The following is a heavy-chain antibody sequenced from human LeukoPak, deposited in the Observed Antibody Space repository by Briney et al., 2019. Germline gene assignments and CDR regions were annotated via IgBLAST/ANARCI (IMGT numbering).Heavy chain of an antibody. J-gene: IGHJ4*02. CDR2: IYCSGST. CDR1: GGSISSYY. V-gene: IGHV4-59*08. CDR3: VHGDYGFDY. Sequence: SETLSLTCTVSGGSISSYYWSWIRQPPGKGLEWIGYIYCSGSTNYNPSLKSRVTISVDTSKNQFSLKLSSVTAADTAVYYCVHGDYGFDYWGQGTLVTVSS. D-gene: IGHD4-17*01.